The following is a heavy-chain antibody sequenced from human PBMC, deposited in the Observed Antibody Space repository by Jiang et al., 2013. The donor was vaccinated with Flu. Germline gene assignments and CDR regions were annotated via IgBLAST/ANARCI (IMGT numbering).Heavy chain of an antibody. D-gene: IGHD4-23*01. CDR1: GGSFSSYY. CDR2: IYYSGST. V-gene: IGHV4-59*01. J-gene: IGHJ4*02. CDR3: ARRYGGNYGPPKPAYYFDY. Sequence: GLLKPSEILSLTCAVYGGSFSSYYWSWIRQPPGKGLEWIGYIYYSGSTNYNPSLKSRVTISVDTSKNQFSLKLSSVTAADTAVYYCARRYGGNYGPPKPAYYFDYWGQGTLVTVSS.